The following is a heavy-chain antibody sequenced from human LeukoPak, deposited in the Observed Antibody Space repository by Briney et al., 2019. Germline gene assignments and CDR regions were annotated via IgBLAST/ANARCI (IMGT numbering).Heavy chain of an antibody. J-gene: IGHJ4*02. CDR3: ATSRYYYDSSGFLVDY. CDR2: ISGRGGSGRST. Sequence: GGSLRLSCAASGFSFSYYGMSWVRQAPGKGLEWVSAISGRGGSGRSTYYADSVKGRFTISRDDSKNTLYLEMSSLRAEDTAIYYCATSRYYYDSSGFLVDYWGQGTLVTVSS. V-gene: IGHV3-23*01. CDR1: GFSFSYYG. D-gene: IGHD3-22*01.